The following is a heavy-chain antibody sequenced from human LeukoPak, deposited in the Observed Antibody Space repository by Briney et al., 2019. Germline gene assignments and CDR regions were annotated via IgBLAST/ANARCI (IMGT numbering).Heavy chain of an antibody. Sequence: GGSLRLSCAASGFTFSRYWMNWVRQAPGKGLEWVANIKEDGSEKYYVDSVKGRLTISRDNAKNSLYLQMNSLRAEDTALYYCARDPSSLRDSFDYWGQGTLVTVSS. CDR3: ARDPSSLRDSFDY. CDR2: IKEDGSEK. J-gene: IGHJ4*02. CDR1: GFTFSRYW. V-gene: IGHV3-7*01.